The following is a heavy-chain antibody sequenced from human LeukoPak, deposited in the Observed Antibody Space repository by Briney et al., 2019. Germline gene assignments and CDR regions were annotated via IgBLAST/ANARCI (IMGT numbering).Heavy chain of an antibody. V-gene: IGHV3-33*01. CDR1: GFTFSNYS. CDR3: ARDFKSGYVDS. J-gene: IGHJ4*02. Sequence: GRSLRLSCAASGFTFSNYSMHWVRQAPGKGLEWVAVIYDDGSKEYFADSVKGRFTISRDNSKNTVLLQMNSLRADDTAVFYCARDFKSGYVDSWGQGTLVTVSS. CDR2: IYDDGSKE. D-gene: IGHD3-3*01.